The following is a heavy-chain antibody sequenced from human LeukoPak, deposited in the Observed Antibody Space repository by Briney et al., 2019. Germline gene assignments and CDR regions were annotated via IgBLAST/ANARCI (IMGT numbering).Heavy chain of an antibody. CDR3: ARGSVDIVATSFAY. CDR2: ISSSGTAI. D-gene: IGHD5-12*01. CDR1: GFTFSSYE. V-gene: IGHV3-48*03. J-gene: IGHJ4*02. Sequence: GGSLRLSWAASGFTFSSYEMNWVRQAPGKGLEWVSYISSSGTAIYYADSVKGRFTISRDNAKNSLYLLMNSLRAEDTAVYYCARGSVDIVATSFAYWGQGTLVTVSS.